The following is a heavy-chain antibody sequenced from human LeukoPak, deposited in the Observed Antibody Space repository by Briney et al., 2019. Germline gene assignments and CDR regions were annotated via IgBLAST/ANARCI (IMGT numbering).Heavy chain of an antibody. Sequence: ASVKVSCKASGYTFTGYYMHWVRQAPGQGLEWMGWINPNSGGTNYAQKFQGRVTMTRDTSISTAYMELSRLRSDDTAFYYCAREPYPPPWYYFDYWGQGTLVTVSS. J-gene: IGHJ4*02. V-gene: IGHV1-2*02. CDR2: INPNSGGT. CDR3: AREPYPPPWYYFDY. CDR1: GYTFTGYY. D-gene: IGHD2-8*02.